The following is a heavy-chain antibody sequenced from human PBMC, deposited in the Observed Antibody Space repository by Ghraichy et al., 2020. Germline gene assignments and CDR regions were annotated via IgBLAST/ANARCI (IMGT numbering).Heavy chain of an antibody. CDR1: GGSISGYY. Sequence: SETLSLTCTVSGGSISGYYWSWIRQPPGKGLEWIGDIYYSGSTNYNPSLKSRVTISVDTSKNQFSLKLSSVTAADTAVYYCARGRSGSYYEFRDLWGRGTLVTVSS. CDR3: ARGRSGSYYEFRDL. CDR2: IYYSGST. J-gene: IGHJ2*01. V-gene: IGHV4-59*01. D-gene: IGHD1-26*01.